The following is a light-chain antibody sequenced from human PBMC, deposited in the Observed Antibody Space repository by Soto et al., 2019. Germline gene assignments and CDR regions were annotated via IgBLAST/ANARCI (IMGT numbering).Light chain of an antibody. CDR3: QRYNNWPLT. Sequence: EVVMTHSPATLAWSPGEGATLSCRASQGIGDTLAWYHHKPCQTPRLLIYGTSTRATGVPARFSGSRSGTEFTLTINSLQSEDFAVYYCQRYNNWPLTFGGGTKV. CDR2: GTS. CDR1: QGIGDT. V-gene: IGKV3-15*01. J-gene: IGKJ4*01.